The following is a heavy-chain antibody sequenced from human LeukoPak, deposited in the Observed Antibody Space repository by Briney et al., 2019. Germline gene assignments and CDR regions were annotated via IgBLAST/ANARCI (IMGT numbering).Heavy chain of an antibody. CDR1: GLTFSAYW. Sequence: TGGSLRLSCAASGLTFSAYWGNWVRQAPGKGLEWVANIEQDGSEKNYVDSVKGRLTISRDNGANSLYLQMNNLRVEDTGVYYCVGGIGWLPDYWGQGTLITVSS. V-gene: IGHV3-7*01. CDR3: VGGIGWLPDY. J-gene: IGHJ4*02. D-gene: IGHD6-19*01. CDR2: IEQDGSEK.